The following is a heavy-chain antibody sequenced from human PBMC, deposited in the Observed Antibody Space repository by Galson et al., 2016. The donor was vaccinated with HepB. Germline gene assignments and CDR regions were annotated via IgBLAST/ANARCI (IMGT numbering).Heavy chain of an antibody. CDR1: GLTISVYA. Sequence: LRLSCAVSGLTISVYAMNWVRQAPGKGLEWVSHIGGSVATSYYADSVKGRFTGSRDNPKNTVYLQMNSLRAEDTAVYYCAKDAVAGNDLLDAVDIWGDGTVVTAAS. J-gene: IGHJ3*02. CDR3: AKDAVAGNDLLDAVDI. V-gene: IGHV3-23*01. D-gene: IGHD6-19*01. CDR2: IGGSVATS.